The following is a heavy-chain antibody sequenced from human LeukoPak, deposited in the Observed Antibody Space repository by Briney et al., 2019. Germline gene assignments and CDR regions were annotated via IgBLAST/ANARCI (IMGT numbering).Heavy chain of an antibody. Sequence: GSLRLSCAASGFTFSNAWMSWVRQAPGKGLEWIGSIYYSGSTYYNPSLKSRVTISVDTSKNQFSLKLSSVTAADTAVYYCASGIAVDAFDYWGQGTLVTVSS. CDR2: IYYSGST. V-gene: IGHV4-38-2*01. J-gene: IGHJ4*02. CDR1: GFTFSNAW. D-gene: IGHD6-19*01. CDR3: ASGIAVDAFDY.